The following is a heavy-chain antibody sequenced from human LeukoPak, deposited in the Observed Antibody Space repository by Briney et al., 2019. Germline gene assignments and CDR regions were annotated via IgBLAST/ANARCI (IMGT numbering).Heavy chain of an antibody. CDR1: GGSISSSSYY. J-gene: IGHJ6*03. V-gene: IGHV4-39*07. CDR3: ARGDWYYYYYYMDV. Sequence: TSETLSLTCTVSGGSISSSSYYWGWIRQPPGKGLEWIGSIYYSGSTYYNPSLKSRVTISVDTSKNQFSLKLSSVTAADTAVYYCARGDWYYYYYYMDVWGKGTTVTISS. CDR2: IYYSGST. D-gene: IGHD3/OR15-3a*01.